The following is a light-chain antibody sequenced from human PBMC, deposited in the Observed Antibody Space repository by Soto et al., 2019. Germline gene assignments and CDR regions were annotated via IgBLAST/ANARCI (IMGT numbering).Light chain of an antibody. Sequence: QSVLTQPPSVSGSPGQSVTISCTGTSSDVGGYNRVSWYQQPPGTAPKLIIYEVTNRPSGVPDRFSGSRSDNTASLTISGLQAEDEADYYCSSYTSIATWVFGGGTQLTVL. CDR3: SSYTSIATWV. V-gene: IGLV2-18*02. J-gene: IGLJ3*02. CDR2: EVT. CDR1: SSDVGGYNR.